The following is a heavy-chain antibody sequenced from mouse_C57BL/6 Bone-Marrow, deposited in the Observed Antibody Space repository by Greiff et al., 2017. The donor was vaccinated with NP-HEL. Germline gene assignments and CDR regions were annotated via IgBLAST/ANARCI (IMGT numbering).Heavy chain of an antibody. CDR1: GYTFTSYW. CDR3: ARNYDDDYWYFDV. D-gene: IGHD2-4*01. J-gene: IGHJ1*03. Sequence: QVHVKQPGAELVKPGASVKLSCKASGYTFTSYWMHWVKQRPGQGLEWIGMIHPNSGSTNYNEKFKSKATLTVDKSSSTAYMQLSSLTSEDSAVYYCARNYDDDYWYFDVWGTGTTVTVSS. CDR2: IHPNSGST. V-gene: IGHV1-64*01.